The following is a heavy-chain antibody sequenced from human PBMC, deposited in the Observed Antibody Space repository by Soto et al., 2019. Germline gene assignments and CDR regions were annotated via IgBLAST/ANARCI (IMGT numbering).Heavy chain of an antibody. V-gene: IGHV4-39*01. CDR3: ARHMRAVASPLGY. Sequence: SAILSLTCSVSGGSFSNTIYYWAWVRQPPGKGLEWIGSIYYNGNAFYNPSLKSRVTISVDSSKSQFSLKVTSVTAADTAVYYCARHMRAVASPLGYWGQGALVTVSS. CDR2: IYYNGNA. J-gene: IGHJ4*02. CDR1: GGSFSNTIYY. D-gene: IGHD6-19*01.